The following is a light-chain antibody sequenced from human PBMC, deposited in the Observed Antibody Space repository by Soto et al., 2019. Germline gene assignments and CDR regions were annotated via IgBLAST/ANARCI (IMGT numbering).Light chain of an antibody. CDR3: QQYSILPHT. CDR2: GIS. V-gene: IGKV3-20*01. Sequence: ESVLTQSQGTLSLSPGERATLSCRASQSVSNSFFAWYQQKPGQAPRLLIYGISNRATGIPDRFSGSGSGTDFTLTISRLEPEDFVVYYCQQYSILPHTFGQGTKLEVK. J-gene: IGKJ2*01. CDR1: QSVSNSF.